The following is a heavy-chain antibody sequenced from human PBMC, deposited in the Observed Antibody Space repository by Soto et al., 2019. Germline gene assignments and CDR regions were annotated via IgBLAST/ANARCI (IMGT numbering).Heavy chain of an antibody. CDR3: ASLGRHG. CDR1: VFSFSDSW. Sequence: GWSLRLSCEATVFSFSDSWMDWFRQAPGKGPEWVANIKEDGSEKNYVDSVKVRFTISRDNAKNSLYLQMNSMRAEDAAVYYCASLGRHGWGQGTTVTVSS. V-gene: IGHV3-7*01. D-gene: IGHD3-16*01. CDR2: IKEDGSEK. J-gene: IGHJ6*02.